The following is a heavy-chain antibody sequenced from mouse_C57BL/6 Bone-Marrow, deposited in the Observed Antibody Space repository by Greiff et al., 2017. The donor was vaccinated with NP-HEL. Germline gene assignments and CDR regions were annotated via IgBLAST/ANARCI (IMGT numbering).Heavy chain of an antibody. D-gene: IGHD4-1*01. CDR3: ARSRCWDPSDWYFDV. J-gene: IGHJ1*03. CDR1: GYTFTSYW. V-gene: IGHV1-55*01. Sequence: VQLQQPGAELVKPGASVKMSCKASGYTFTSYWITWVKQRPGQGLEWIGDIYPGSGSTNYNEKFKSKATLTVDTSSSTAYMQLSSLTSEDSAGYYCARSRCWDPSDWYFDVWGTGTTVTVSA. CDR2: IYPGSGST.